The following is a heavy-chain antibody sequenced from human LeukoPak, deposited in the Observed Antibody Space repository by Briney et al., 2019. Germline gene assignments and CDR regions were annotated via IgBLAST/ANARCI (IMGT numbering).Heavy chain of an antibody. CDR2: IYSSGST. Sequence: SETLSLTCTVSGGSMRSYYWSWIRQPAGKGLEWIGRIYSSGSTNHSPSLKSRVTMSVATSKNQFSLKLRSVTAADTAVYYCVRGPYGSGISNWFDPWGQGTQVIVSS. D-gene: IGHD3-10*01. V-gene: IGHV4-4*07. J-gene: IGHJ5*02. CDR3: VRGPYGSGISNWFDP. CDR1: GGSMRSYY.